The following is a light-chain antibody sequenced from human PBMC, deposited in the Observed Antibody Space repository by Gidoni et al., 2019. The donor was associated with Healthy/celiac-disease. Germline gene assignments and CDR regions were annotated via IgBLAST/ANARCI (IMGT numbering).Light chain of an antibody. Sequence: IQMTQSPSSLSASVGDRVTITCRASQSISSYLNWYQQKPGKAPKLLIYAESSLQSGVPSRFSGSGSGTDFTLTISSLQPEDFATYYCQQSYSTHRTFGQGTKLEIK. V-gene: IGKV1-39*01. J-gene: IGKJ2*01. CDR3: QQSYSTHRT. CDR1: QSISSY. CDR2: AES.